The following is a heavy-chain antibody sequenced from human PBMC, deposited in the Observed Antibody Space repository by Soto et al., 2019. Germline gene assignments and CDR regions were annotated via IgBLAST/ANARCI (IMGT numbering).Heavy chain of an antibody. CDR3: ASSHYDSSGYYTNWFDP. D-gene: IGHD3-22*01. Sequence: SVKVSCKASGGTFSSYAISWVRQALGQGLEWMGGIIPIFGTANYAQKFQGRVTITADESTSTAYMELSSLRSEDTAVYYCASSHYDSSGYYTNWFDPWGQGTLVTVSS. CDR2: IIPIFGTA. J-gene: IGHJ5*02. V-gene: IGHV1-69*13. CDR1: GGTFSSYA.